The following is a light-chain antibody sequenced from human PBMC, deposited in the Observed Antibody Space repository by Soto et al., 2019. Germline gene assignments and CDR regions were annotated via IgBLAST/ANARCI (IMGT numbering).Light chain of an antibody. Sequence: SVLTQPPSASGTPGQRVTISCSGSDSNIGSNTVNWYQQVPGTAPKLLIYSNSQRPSGVPDRFSGSKSGTSASLAISGLQSEDEADYYCAAWDDSLNGRAVFGGGTQLTVL. CDR3: AAWDDSLNGRAV. V-gene: IGLV1-44*01. CDR1: DSNIGSNT. J-gene: IGLJ3*02. CDR2: SNS.